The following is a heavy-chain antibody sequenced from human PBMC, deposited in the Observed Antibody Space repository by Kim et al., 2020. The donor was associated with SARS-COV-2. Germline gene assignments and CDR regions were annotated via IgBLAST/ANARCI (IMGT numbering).Heavy chain of an antibody. V-gene: IGHV3-7*03. CDR1: GFTFSSYW. CDR3: ARDQGTYSSSGGLDP. J-gene: IGHJ5*02. CDR2: IKQDGSEK. Sequence: GGSLRLSCAASGFTFSSYWMSWVRQAPGKGLEWVANIKQDGSEKYYVDSVKGRFTISRDNAKNSLYLQMNSLRAEDTAVYYCARDQGTYSSSGGLDPWGQGTLVTVSS. D-gene: IGHD6-13*01.